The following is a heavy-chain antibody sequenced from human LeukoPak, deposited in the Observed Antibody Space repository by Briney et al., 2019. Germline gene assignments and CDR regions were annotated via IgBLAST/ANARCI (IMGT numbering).Heavy chain of an antibody. CDR2: ISSSSRTI. Sequence: GGSLRLSCAASGFTFRSYSMNWVRQAPGKGLEWVSYISSSSRTIYYADSVKGRFTISRDNAKNSLYLQMNSLRDEDTAVYYCARDWPRDGYHKIFEYWGQGTLITVSS. CDR3: ARDWPRDGYHKIFEY. J-gene: IGHJ4*02. CDR1: GFTFRSYS. D-gene: IGHD5-24*01. V-gene: IGHV3-48*02.